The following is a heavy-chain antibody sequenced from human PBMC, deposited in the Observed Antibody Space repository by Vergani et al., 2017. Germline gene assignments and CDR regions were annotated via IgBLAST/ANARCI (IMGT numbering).Heavy chain of an antibody. CDR1: GGTFSSYA. CDR3: ARDYLTYYYYYGMDV. CDR2: IIPILGIA. Sequence: QVQLVQSGAEVKKPGSSVKVSCKASGGTFSSYAISWVRQAPGQGLEWMGRIIPILGIANYAQKFQGRVTITADKSTSTAYMELSSLRSEDTAVYYCARDYLTYYYYYGMDVWGQGTTVTVSS. D-gene: IGHD1-14*01. J-gene: IGHJ6*02. V-gene: IGHV1-69*04.